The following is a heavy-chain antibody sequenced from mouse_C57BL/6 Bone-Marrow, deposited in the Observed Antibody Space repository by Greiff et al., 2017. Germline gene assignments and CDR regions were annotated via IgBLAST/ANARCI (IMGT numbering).Heavy chain of an antibody. CDR1: GFTFSSYG. Sequence: EVKLVESGGDLVKPGGSLKLSCAASGFTFSSYGMSWVRQTPDKRLEWVATISSGGSYTYYPDSVKGRFTISRDNAKNTLYLQMSSLKSEDTAMYYCARRGGLLYYFDYWGQGTTLPVSS. CDR3: ARRGGLLYYFDY. CDR2: ISSGGSYT. D-gene: IGHD3-1*01. J-gene: IGHJ2*01. V-gene: IGHV5-6*02.